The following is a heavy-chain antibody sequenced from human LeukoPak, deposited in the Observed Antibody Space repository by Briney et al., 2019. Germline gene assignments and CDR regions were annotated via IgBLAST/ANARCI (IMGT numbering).Heavy chain of an antibody. D-gene: IGHD6-13*01. V-gene: IGHV3-23*01. CDR2: VSRFGGTT. CDR3: VKHVGSRWSNNRFDP. CDR1: GFTFDSYA. J-gene: IGHJ5*02. Sequence: PGGSLRLSCAASGFTFDSYAMSWVRQAPGKGLEWVSAVSRFGGTTYYADSAKGRFTISRDNSNNTVHLQMNSLRVGDTALYYCVKHVGSRWSNNRFDPWGQGTLVTVS.